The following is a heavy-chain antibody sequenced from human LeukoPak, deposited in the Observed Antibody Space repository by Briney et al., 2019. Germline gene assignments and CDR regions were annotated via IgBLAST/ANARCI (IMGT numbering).Heavy chain of an antibody. CDR2: ISAYTGNT. CDR3: AGGGAIANDY. D-gene: IGHD6-13*01. J-gene: IGHJ4*02. Sequence: ASVKVSCKASGYTFTTYGISWVRQAPGQGLEWMGWISAYTGNTNYTQNLQGRVTMTTDTSTSTAYMELRSLRSDDTAVYYCAGGGAIANDYWGQGTLVTVSS. V-gene: IGHV1-18*01. CDR1: GYTFTTYG.